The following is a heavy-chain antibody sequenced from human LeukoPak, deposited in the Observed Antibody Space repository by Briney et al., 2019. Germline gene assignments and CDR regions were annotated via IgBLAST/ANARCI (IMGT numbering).Heavy chain of an antibody. CDR2: MNPNSGNT. J-gene: IGHJ4*02. CDR1: GYTFTSYD. D-gene: IGHD5-24*01. CDR3: ARGVEGQDY. V-gene: IGHV1-8*03. Sequence: ASVKVSCKASGYTFTSYDINWVRRATGQGLEWMGWMNPNSGNTGYAQKFQGRVTITRNASISTAYMELGSLRSEDTAVYYCARGVEGQDYWGQGTLVTVSS.